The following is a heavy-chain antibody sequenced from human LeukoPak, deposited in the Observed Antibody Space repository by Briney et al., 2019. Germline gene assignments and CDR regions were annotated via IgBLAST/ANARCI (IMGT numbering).Heavy chain of an antibody. Sequence: RPSETLSLTCTVSGGSVSSGSYYRSWIRQPPGKGLEWIGYIYQSGSTYYNPSLKSRVTISVDRSKNQFSLRLSSVTAADTAVYYCASIVRSGTSSTPFDYWGQGTLVTVSS. CDR3: ASIVRSGTSSTPFDY. J-gene: IGHJ4*02. D-gene: IGHD2-2*01. V-gene: IGHV4-30-2*01. CDR2: IYQSGST. CDR1: GGSVSSGSYY.